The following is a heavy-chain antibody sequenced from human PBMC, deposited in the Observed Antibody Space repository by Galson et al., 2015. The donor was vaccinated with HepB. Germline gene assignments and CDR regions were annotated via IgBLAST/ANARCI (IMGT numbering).Heavy chain of an antibody. Sequence: SLRLSCAASGFTFSSYGMHWVRQAPGKGLEWVAVIWYDGSNKYYADSVKGRFTISRDNSKNTLYLQMNSLRAEDTAVYYCAREDAVTVTFDYWGQGTLVTVSS. J-gene: IGHJ4*02. CDR1: GFTFSSYG. CDR3: AREDAVTVTFDY. CDR2: IWYDGSNK. V-gene: IGHV3-33*01. D-gene: IGHD4-17*01.